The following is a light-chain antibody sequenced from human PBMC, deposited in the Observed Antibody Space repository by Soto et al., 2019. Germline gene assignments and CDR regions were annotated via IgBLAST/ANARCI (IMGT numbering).Light chain of an antibody. CDR3: QQRSNWPPIT. V-gene: IGKV3-11*01. CDR1: QNVNSN. J-gene: IGKJ5*01. Sequence: EIVMTQSPAPLSVSPGEGATLSCRSSQNVNSNLAWYQQRPGQAPRLLIYDASNRATGIPARFSGSGSGTDFTLTISSLEPEDFSVYYCQQRSNWPPITFGQGTRLEIK. CDR2: DAS.